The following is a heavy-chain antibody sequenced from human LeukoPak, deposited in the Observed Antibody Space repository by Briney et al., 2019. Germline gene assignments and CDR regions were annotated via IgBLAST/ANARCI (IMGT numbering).Heavy chain of an antibody. Sequence: GGSLRLSCAASGFTFSSHWMHWVSQAPGKGLVWVSRINKDGSTPSYADSVQGRFTISRDNAKNTLYLQMNSLRAEDTAVFFCVREDYNDSGWYFDLWGRGTLVTVSS. J-gene: IGHJ2*01. D-gene: IGHD3-22*01. V-gene: IGHV3-74*01. CDR1: GFTFSSHW. CDR3: VREDYNDSGWYFDL. CDR2: INKDGSTP.